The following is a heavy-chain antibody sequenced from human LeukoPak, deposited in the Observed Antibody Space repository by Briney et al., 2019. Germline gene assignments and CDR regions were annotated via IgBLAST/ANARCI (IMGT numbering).Heavy chain of an antibody. CDR2: IYPGDSDT. J-gene: IGHJ4*02. Sequence: GESLKISCKVSGYSFTTYWIAWVRQMPGKGLEWMGIIYPGDSDTRYSPSFQGQVTISADKSISTAYLQWSSLKASDTDMYYCARPGPTVRYFDYWGQGTLVTVSS. D-gene: IGHD1-1*01. CDR1: GYSFTTYW. V-gene: IGHV5-51*01. CDR3: ARPGPTVRYFDY.